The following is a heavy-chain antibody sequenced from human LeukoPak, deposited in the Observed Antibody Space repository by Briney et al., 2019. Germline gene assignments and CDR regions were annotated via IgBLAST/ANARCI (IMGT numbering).Heavy chain of an antibody. J-gene: IGHJ5*02. CDR2: IYYSGST. D-gene: IGHD6-19*01. Sequence: SETLSLTCTVSGGSISSSSYYWGRLRQPPGKGLEWIGSIYYSGSTYYNPSLKSRVTISVDTSKNQFSLKLSSVTAADTAVYYCARRRSSGWFSNWFDPWGQGTLVTVSS. CDR1: GGSISSSSYY. CDR3: ARRRSSGWFSNWFDP. V-gene: IGHV4-39*01.